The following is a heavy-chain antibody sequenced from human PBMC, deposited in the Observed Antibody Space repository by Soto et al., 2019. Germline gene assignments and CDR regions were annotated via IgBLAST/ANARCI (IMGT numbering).Heavy chain of an antibody. CDR1: GYTFTGYY. D-gene: IGHD3-10*01. Sequence: GASVKVSCKASGYTFTGYYMHWVRQAPGQGLEWMGWINPNSGGTNYAQKFQGWVTMTRDTSISTAYMELSRLRSDDTAVYYCARAAMVRGGLPSYYYHYYGMDVWGQGTTVIVSS. CDR3: ARAAMVRGGLPSYYYHYYGMDV. V-gene: IGHV1-2*04. CDR2: INPNSGGT. J-gene: IGHJ6*02.